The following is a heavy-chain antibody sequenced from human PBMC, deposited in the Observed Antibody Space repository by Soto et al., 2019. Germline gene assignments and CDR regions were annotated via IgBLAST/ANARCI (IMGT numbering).Heavy chain of an antibody. J-gene: IGHJ4*02. Sequence: PGGSLRLSCAASGFTFSSYAMHWVRQAPGKGLEWVAVISYDGSNKYYADSVKGRFTISRDNSKNTLYRKMNSLRAKDTAVFYGGGDLGVIMAGFDYWGKETLVTFPS. V-gene: IGHV3-30-3*01. D-gene: IGHD3-10*01. CDR3: GGDLGVIMAGFDY. CDR2: ISYDGSNK. CDR1: GFTFSSYA.